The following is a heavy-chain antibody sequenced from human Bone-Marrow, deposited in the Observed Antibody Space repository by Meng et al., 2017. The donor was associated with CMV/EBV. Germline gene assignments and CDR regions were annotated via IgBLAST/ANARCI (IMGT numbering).Heavy chain of an antibody. V-gene: IGHV3-11*01. CDR3: VREDYGDYFFDT. J-gene: IGHJ4*02. CDR1: GFTLSDYY. D-gene: IGHD4-17*01. CDR2: ISSSGNTI. Sequence: GESLKISCAASGFTLSDYYVSWIRQAPGKGLEWLSYISSSGNTIHYADSVMGRFIISRDTPNNSVYLQMNRLRAEDTAVYYCVREDYGDYFFDTWGQGPLVPVAS.